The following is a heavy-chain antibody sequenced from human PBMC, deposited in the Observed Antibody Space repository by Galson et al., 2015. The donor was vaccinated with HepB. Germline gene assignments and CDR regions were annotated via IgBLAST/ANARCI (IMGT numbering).Heavy chain of an antibody. CDR1: GFTFSNAW. Sequence: SLRLSCAASGFTFSNAWMSWVRQAPGKGLEWVGRIKSKTDGGTTDYAAPVKGRFTISRDDSKNTLYLQMNSLKTEDTAVYYCTTDTHSYGSGMIGYWGQGTLVTVSS. CDR2: IKSKTDGGTT. V-gene: IGHV3-15*01. J-gene: IGHJ4*02. CDR3: TTDTHSYGSGMIGY. D-gene: IGHD3-10*01.